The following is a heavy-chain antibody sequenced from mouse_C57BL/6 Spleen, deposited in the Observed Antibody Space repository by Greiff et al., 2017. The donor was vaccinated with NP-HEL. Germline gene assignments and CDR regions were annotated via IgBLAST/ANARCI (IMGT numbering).Heavy chain of an antibody. V-gene: IGHV1-20*01. CDR3: ARGDDGYYDYAVDY. CDR2: INPNNGDT. D-gene: IGHD2-3*01. Sequence: VHVKQSGPELVKPGDSVKISCKASGYSFTGYFMNWVMQSHGKSLEWIGRINPNNGDTFYNQKFKGKATLTVDKSSSTANMELRSLTSEDSAVYYCARGDDGYYDYAVDYWGQGTSVTVSS. J-gene: IGHJ4*01. CDR1: GYSFTGYF.